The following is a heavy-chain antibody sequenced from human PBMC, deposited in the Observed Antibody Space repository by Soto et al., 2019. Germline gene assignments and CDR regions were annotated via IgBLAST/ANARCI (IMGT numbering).Heavy chain of an antibody. Sequence: QVQLVESGGGVVQPGRSLRLSCAASGFTFSSYGMHWVRQAPGKGLEWGAVISYDGSNKYYADSVKGRFTISRDNSKNTLYLQMNSLRAEDTAVYYCAKDRYDFWSGYPQPVDYWGQGTLVTVSS. D-gene: IGHD3-3*01. V-gene: IGHV3-30*18. J-gene: IGHJ4*02. CDR1: GFTFSSYG. CDR2: ISYDGSNK. CDR3: AKDRYDFWSGYPQPVDY.